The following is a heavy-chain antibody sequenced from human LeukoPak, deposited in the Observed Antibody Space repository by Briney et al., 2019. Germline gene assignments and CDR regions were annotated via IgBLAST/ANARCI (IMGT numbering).Heavy chain of an antibody. J-gene: IGHJ3*02. V-gene: IGHV4-59*01. D-gene: IGHD3-22*01. Sequence: PSETLSLTCTVSGGSISSYYGSWIRQPPGKGLEWIGYIYYSGSTNYNPSLKSRVTISVDTSKNQFSLKLSSVTAADTAVYYCARGSSEYAFTSWGQGTMVTVSS. CDR2: IYYSGST. CDR3: ARGSSEYAFTS. CDR1: GGSISSYY.